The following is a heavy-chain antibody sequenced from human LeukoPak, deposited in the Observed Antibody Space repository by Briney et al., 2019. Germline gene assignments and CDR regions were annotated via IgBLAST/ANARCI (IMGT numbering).Heavy chain of an antibody. Sequence: GRSLRLSCAASGFTFSSYAMHWVRQAPGKGLEWVAVISYDGSNKYYADSVKGRFTISRDNSKNTLYLQMNSLRAEDTAVYYCARSFIVVVTATLGCWGQGTLVTVSS. D-gene: IGHD2-21*02. CDR3: ARSFIVVVTATLGC. CDR1: GFTFSSYA. CDR2: ISYDGSNK. V-gene: IGHV3-30-3*01. J-gene: IGHJ4*02.